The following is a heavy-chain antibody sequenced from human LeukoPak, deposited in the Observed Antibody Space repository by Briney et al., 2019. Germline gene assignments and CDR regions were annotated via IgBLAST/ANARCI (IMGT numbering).Heavy chain of an antibody. Sequence: ASVKVSCKVSGYTLTELSMHWVRQAPGKGLEWMGGFDPEDGETIYAQKFQGRVTMTEDTSTDTAYMELSSLRSEDTAVYYCATVDGSYYFRRDAFDIWGQRTMATVSS. V-gene: IGHV1-24*01. CDR3: ATVDGSYYFRRDAFDI. CDR2: FDPEDGET. CDR1: GYTLTELS. J-gene: IGHJ3*02. D-gene: IGHD1-26*01.